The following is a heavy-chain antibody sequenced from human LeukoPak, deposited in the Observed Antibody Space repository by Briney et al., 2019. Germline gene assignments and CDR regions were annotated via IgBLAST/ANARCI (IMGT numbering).Heavy chain of an antibody. CDR3: ARDQALQLVGDS. D-gene: IGHD6-13*01. CDR2: ITGSGGTT. V-gene: IGHV3-23*01. J-gene: IGHJ4*02. CDR1: GFTFDTHH. Sequence: GGSLRLSCAASGFTFDTHHMSWVRQAPGKGLEWLSDITGSGGTTHYSDSVTSRFTISRDNSKNTLYLQMDNLRVEDTAVYYCARDQALQLVGDSWGQGTLVSVSS.